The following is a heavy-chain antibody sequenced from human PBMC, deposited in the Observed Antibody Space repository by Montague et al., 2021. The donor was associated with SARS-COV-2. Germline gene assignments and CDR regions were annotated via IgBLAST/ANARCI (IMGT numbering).Heavy chain of an antibody. Sequence: SETLSLTCTVSGGSISSSSYYWGWIRQPPGKGLEWIGSIYYTGSTYYNPSLKSRVTISVDTSKNQFSLKLSSVTAADTAVYYCARDNRIAMLAVITRNGLDAWGQGTTVTVSS. J-gene: IGHJ6*02. CDR2: IYYTGST. CDR1: GGSISSSSYY. CDR3: ARDNRIAMLAVITRNGLDA. V-gene: IGHV4-39*07. D-gene: IGHD3-22*01.